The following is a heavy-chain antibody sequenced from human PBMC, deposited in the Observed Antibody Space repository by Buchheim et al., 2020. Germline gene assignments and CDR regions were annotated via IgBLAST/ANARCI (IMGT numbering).Heavy chain of an antibody. CDR2: IWYDGSNK. CDR3: ARRYSSSFVNYYYGMDV. J-gene: IGHJ6*02. Sequence: QVQLVESGGGVVQPGRSLRLSCAASGFTFSSYGMHWVRQAPGKGLEWVAVIWYDGSNKYYADSVKGRFTISRDNSKNTLYPQMNSLRAEDTAVYYCARRYSSSFVNYYYGMDVWGQGTT. V-gene: IGHV3-33*01. D-gene: IGHD6-6*01. CDR1: GFTFSSYG.